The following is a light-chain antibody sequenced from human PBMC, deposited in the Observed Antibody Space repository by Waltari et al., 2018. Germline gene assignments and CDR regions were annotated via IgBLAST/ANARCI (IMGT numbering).Light chain of an antibody. Sequence: QSALTQPASVSGSPGQSITISCTGTSRDIGGYNYVRCYHQYPGEAPKFVIYDVNSRPSGVSNRFSGSKSGNTASLTISGLQAEDEADYYCNSHSSSDTPSVFGGGTKLTVL. J-gene: IGLJ3*02. V-gene: IGLV2-14*01. CDR2: DVN. CDR1: SRDIGGYNY. CDR3: NSHSSSDTPSV.